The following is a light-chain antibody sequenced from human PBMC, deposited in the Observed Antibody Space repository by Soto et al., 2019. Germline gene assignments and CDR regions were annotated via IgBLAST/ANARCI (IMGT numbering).Light chain of an antibody. Sequence: QSVLTQPPSASGTPGQRVTISCSGSSSNIGSNTVNWYQQFPGTAPRLLIYSNNQRPSGVPDRFSGSKSGTSASLAISGLQSEDEADYYCAAWDDSLTGYVFGTGSKVNVL. CDR3: AAWDDSLTGYV. CDR1: SSNIGSNT. J-gene: IGLJ1*01. CDR2: SNN. V-gene: IGLV1-44*01.